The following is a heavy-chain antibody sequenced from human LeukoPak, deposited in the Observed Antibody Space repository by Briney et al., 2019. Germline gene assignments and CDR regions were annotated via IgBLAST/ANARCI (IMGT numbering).Heavy chain of an antibody. CDR2: IYSGGNT. CDR3: ASQGGSSYAEYFHH. CDR1: GFTVSSNY. D-gene: IGHD1-26*01. Sequence: GGSLRLSCAASGFTVSSNYMGWVRQAPGKGLQWVSIIYSGGNTYYADSVKGRFTISRDDSKNTLNLQMNSLRAEDTAVYYCASQGGSSYAEYFHHWGQGTLVTVSS. J-gene: IGHJ1*01. V-gene: IGHV3-66*04.